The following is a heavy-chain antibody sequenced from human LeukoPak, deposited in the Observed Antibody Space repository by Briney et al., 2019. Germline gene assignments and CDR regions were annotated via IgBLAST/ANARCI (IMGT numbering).Heavy chain of an antibody. CDR2: IYYSGTT. J-gene: IGHJ5*02. Sequence: PSETLSLTCTVSGGSISNYYWSWIRQPPGKGLECIGYIYYSGTTNYNPSLKSRVTISVDTSKNQFSLKLSSVTAADTAVYYCARGGDPYWFDPWGQGTLVTVSS. V-gene: IGHV4-59*01. D-gene: IGHD3-3*01. CDR1: GGSISNYY. CDR3: ARGGDPYWFDP.